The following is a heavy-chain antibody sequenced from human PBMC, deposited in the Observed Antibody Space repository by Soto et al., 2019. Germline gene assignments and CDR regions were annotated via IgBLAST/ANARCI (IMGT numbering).Heavy chain of an antibody. Sequence: ASVKVSCKVSGTSLSGLPMHWVRQAPGKGLEWMGSLDYEEGERSFAHRFQGRPTVTEDTSTDTAYMELSSLMSEDTAVYYCAAGVTTFDYWGXGTLVNVSS. CDR1: GTSLSGLP. V-gene: IGHV1-24*01. J-gene: IGHJ4*02. CDR3: AAGVTTFDY. CDR2: LDYEEGER. D-gene: IGHD4-17*01.